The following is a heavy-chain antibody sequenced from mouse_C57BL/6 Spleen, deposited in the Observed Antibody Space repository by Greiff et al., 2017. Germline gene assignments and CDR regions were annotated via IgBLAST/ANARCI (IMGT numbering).Heavy chain of an antibody. J-gene: IGHJ1*03. V-gene: IGHV1-81*01. CDR1: GYTFTSYG. Sequence: QVQLQQSGAELARPGASVKLSCKASGYTFTSYGISWVKQRTGKGLEWIGEIYPRSGHTYYNEKFKGKATLTADKSSSTAYMELRSLTSEDSAVXGCGVDYYGSSPWYFDVWGTGTTVTVSS. CDR3: GVDYYGSSPWYFDV. D-gene: IGHD1-1*01. CDR2: IYPRSGHT.